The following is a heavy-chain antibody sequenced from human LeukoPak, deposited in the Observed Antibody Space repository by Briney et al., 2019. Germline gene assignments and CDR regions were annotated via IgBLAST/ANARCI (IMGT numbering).Heavy chain of an antibody. Sequence: GGSLRLSCITSGFTFGDYAMTWVRQAPGKGLEWVGFIRSKVYGGTPEYAASVKGRFTISRDDFKCIAYLQMNSLKTEDTAVYYCTRDQTPYYWGQGTLVTVSS. J-gene: IGHJ4*02. V-gene: IGHV3-49*04. CDR2: IRSKVYGGTP. CDR3: TRDQTPYY. CDR1: GFTFGDYA.